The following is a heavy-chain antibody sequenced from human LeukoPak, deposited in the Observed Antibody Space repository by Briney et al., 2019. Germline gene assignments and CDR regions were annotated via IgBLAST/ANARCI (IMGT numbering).Heavy chain of an antibody. V-gene: IGHV3-21*01. CDR2: ISSSSSYI. D-gene: IGHD2-15*01. CDR1: GGSFSGYY. Sequence: ETLSLTCAVYGGSFSGYYWSWIRQPPGKGLEWVSSISSSSSYIYYADSVKGRFTISRDNAKNSLYLQMNSLRAEDTAVYYCARGFLGYCSGGSCYHDYWGQGTLVTVSS. J-gene: IGHJ4*02. CDR3: ARGFLGYCSGGSCYHDY.